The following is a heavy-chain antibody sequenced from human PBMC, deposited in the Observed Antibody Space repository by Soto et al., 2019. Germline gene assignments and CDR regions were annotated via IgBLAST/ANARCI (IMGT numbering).Heavy chain of an antibody. V-gene: IGHV3-48*01. Sequence: GGSLRLSCAASGFTFSDFAMNWVRQAPGKGLEWVSYIRGSSTTIYYADSVKGRFTISRDNAKNSLYLQMNSLRAEDTAVYYCAKGGYNYGFLFDCWGQGTLVTVSS. CDR3: AKGGYNYGFLFDC. CDR1: GFTFSDFA. J-gene: IGHJ4*02. D-gene: IGHD5-18*01. CDR2: IRGSSTTI.